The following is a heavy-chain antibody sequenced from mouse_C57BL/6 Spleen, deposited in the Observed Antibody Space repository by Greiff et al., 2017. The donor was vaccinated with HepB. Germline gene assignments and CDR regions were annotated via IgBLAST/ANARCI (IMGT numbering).Heavy chain of an antibody. V-gene: IGHV5-6*01. CDR1: GFTFSSYG. CDR2: ISSGGSYT. J-gene: IGHJ2*01. CDR3: ARRGYGSSYDYFDY. D-gene: IGHD1-1*01. Sequence: EVQGVESGGDLVKPGGSLKLSCAASGFTFSSYGMSWVRLTPDKRLEWVATISSGGSYTYYPDSVKGRFTISRDNAKNTLYLQMSSLKSEDTAMYYCARRGYGSSYDYFDYWGQGTTLTVSS.